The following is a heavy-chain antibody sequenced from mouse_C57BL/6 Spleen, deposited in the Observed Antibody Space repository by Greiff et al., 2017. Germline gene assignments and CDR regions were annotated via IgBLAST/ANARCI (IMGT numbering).Heavy chain of an antibody. Sequence: EVQVVESGGGLVQPGGSMKLSCAASGFTFSDAWMDWVRQSPEKGLEWVAEIRNKANNHATYYAESVKGRFTISRDDSKSSVYLQMNSLRAEDTGIYYCTSPLYDGYYEGFAYWGQGTLVTVSA. CDR2: IRNKANNHAT. CDR3: TSPLYDGYYEGFAY. V-gene: IGHV6-6*01. D-gene: IGHD2-3*01. J-gene: IGHJ3*01. CDR1: GFTFSDAW.